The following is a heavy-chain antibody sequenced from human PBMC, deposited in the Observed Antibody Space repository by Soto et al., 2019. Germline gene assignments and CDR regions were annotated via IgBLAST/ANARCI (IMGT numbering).Heavy chain of an antibody. CDR3: ARVEDSSSWYWFDP. Sequence: QVQQVESGGGVVQPGRSLRLSCAASGFTFSSYGMHWVRQAPGKGLEWVAVIWYDGSNKYYADSVKGRFTISRDNSKNTLYLQMNSLRAEDTAVYYCARVEDSSSWYWFDPWGQGTLVTVSS. V-gene: IGHV3-33*01. J-gene: IGHJ5*02. CDR1: GFTFSSYG. CDR2: IWYDGSNK. D-gene: IGHD6-13*01.